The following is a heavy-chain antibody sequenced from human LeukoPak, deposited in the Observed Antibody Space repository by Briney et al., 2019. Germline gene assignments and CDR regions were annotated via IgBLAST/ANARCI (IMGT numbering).Heavy chain of an antibody. CDR3: ARNRAYSGSYFDALDI. CDR2: ISTKNGNI. D-gene: IGHD1-26*01. J-gene: IGHJ3*02. V-gene: IGHV1-18*01. Sequence: GASVKVSCKASGYAFNTFGISWVRQAPGQGLEWMGWISTKNGNINYAQKFQGRVTITTDTSTTTAYMELRTLTSDDTAVYYCARNRAYSGSYFDALDIWGQGTIVTVSS. CDR1: GYAFNTFG.